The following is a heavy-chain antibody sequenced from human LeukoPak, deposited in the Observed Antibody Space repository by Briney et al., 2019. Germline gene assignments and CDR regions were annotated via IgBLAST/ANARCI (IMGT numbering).Heavy chain of an antibody. CDR2: ISGSGGST. Sequence: GGSLRLSCAASGFTFSSYAMSWVRQAPGKGLEWVSAISGSGGSTYYADSVKGWFTISRDNSKNTLYLQMNSLRAEDTAVYYCARAGSGSYYYYFDYWGQGTLVTVSS. D-gene: IGHD3-10*01. V-gene: IGHV3-23*01. J-gene: IGHJ4*02. CDR1: GFTFSSYA. CDR3: ARAGSGSYYYYFDY.